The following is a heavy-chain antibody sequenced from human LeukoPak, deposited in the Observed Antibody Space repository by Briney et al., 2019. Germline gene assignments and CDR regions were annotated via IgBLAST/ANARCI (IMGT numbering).Heavy chain of an antibody. CDR2: IRYDGSNK. Sequence: PGGSLRLSCAASGFTFSSYGMHWVRQAPGKGLEWVAFIRYDGSNKYYADSVKGRFTISRGNSKNTLYLQMNSLRAEDTAVYYCAKDAGGGSSWRGPFDYWRQGTLVTVSS. J-gene: IGHJ4*02. CDR1: GFTFSSYG. CDR3: AKDAGGGSSWRGPFDY. D-gene: IGHD6-13*01. V-gene: IGHV3-30*02.